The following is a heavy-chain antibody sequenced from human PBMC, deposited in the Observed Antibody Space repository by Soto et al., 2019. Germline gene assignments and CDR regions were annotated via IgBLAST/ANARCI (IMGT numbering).Heavy chain of an antibody. CDR1: GCTFSSYA. CDR3: AKTLYYYDTGGYQ. D-gene: IGHD3-22*01. Sequence: GASVKVSCKASGCTFSSYAISWVRQAPGQGLEWMGGIIPIFGTANYAQKFQGRVTITADESTSTAYMELSSLRAEDTAVYYCAKTLYYYDTGGYQWGQGTLVTVSS. V-gene: IGHV1-69*13. CDR2: IIPIFGTA. J-gene: IGHJ4*02.